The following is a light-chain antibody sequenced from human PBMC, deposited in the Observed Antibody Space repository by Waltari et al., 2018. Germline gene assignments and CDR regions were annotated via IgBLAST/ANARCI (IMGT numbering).Light chain of an antibody. V-gene: IGLV4-69*01. J-gene: IGLJ3*02. CDR2: VNSDCSH. CDR1: SGHSSNI. CDR3: QTGGHGTWV. Sequence: QLVLTQSPSASASLGASVKLTCTLSSGHSSNIIAWLQQQPAKGPRYVMRVNSDCSHSKGDEIPARFAGSSSGAERYLTISTVQSEDEAGYYCQTGGHGTWVFGGGTKLTVL.